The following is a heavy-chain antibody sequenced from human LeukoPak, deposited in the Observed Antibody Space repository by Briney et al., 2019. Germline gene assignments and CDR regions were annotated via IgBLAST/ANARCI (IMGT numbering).Heavy chain of an antibody. CDR2: IGGSGATT. CDR3: AKCSTSAYTTGWCNWIDP. V-gene: IGHV3-23*01. CDR1: GFTFSNHD. J-gene: IGHJ5*02. D-gene: IGHD6-19*01. Sequence: GGSLRLSCAASGFTFSNHDMNWVRQAPGKGLEWVSIIGGSGATTFYTDSVKGRFTIYRDNSKNTVFLQMNSLRADDTAVYYCAKCSTSAYTTGWCNWIDPWGQGTLVTVSS.